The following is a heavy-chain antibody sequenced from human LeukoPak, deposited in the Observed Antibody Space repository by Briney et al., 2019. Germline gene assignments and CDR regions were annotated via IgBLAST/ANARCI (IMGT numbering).Heavy chain of an antibody. CDR3: ARDPGTWIQLGWFDP. Sequence: GGSLRLSCAASGFTFSDYYMSWIRRAPGKGLEWVSYISSSGSTIYYADSVKGRFTISRDNAKNSLYLQMNSLRAEDTAVYYCARDPGTWIQLGWFDPWGQGTLVTVSS. CDR1: GFTFSDYY. J-gene: IGHJ5*02. D-gene: IGHD5-18*01. V-gene: IGHV3-11*01. CDR2: ISSSGSTI.